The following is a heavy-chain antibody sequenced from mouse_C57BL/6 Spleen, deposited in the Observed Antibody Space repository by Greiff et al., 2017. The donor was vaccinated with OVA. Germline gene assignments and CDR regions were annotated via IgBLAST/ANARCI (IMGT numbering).Heavy chain of an antibody. CDR3: AREGSSYVGYAMDY. V-gene: IGHV1-82*01. D-gene: IGHD1-1*01. Sequence: VKLQESGPELVKPGASVKISCTASGYAFSSSWMNWVKQRPGKGLEWIGRIYPGDGDTNYNGKFKGKATLTADKSSSTAYMQLSSLTSEDSAVYFCAREGSSYVGYAMDYWGQGTSVTVSS. CDR2: IYPGDGDT. J-gene: IGHJ4*01. CDR1: GYAFSSSW.